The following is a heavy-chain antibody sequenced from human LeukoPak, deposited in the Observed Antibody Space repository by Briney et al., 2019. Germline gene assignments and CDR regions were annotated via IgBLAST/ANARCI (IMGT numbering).Heavy chain of an antibody. CDR2: ISAYNGNT. V-gene: IGHV1-18*04. J-gene: IGHJ4*02. CDR3: ARGIAMAIVTTHDY. Sequence: SVKVSCKASGYTFNSYGISWVRQAPGQGLEWMGWISAYNGNTKYAQKFQGRVTMTTDTSTSTAYMELRSLRSDDTAVYYCARGIAMAIVTTHDYWGQGTLVTVSS. D-gene: IGHD5-18*01. CDR1: GYTFNSYG.